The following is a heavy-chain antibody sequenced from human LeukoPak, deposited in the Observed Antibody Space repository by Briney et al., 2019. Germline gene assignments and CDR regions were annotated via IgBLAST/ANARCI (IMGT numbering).Heavy chain of an antibody. Sequence: PSETLSLTCAVYGGSFSGYYWSWIRQPPGKGLEWIGEINHSGSTNYNPSLKSRVTISVDTSKNQFSLKLSSVTAADTAVYYCARRGDRGVNYWGQGTLVTVSS. CDR3: ARRGDRGVNY. CDR1: GGSFSGYY. CDR2: INHSGST. J-gene: IGHJ4*02. V-gene: IGHV4-34*01. D-gene: IGHD3-10*01.